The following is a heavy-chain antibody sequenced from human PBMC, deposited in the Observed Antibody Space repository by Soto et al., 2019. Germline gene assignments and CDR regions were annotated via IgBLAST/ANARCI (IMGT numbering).Heavy chain of an antibody. Sequence: ASVKVSCKVSGYTLTELSMHWVRQAPGKGLEWMGGFDPEDGETIYAQKFQGRVTMTEDTSTDTAYMELSSLRSEDTAVYYCATSGEATTRDAFDIWGQGTMVTVSS. CDR2: FDPEDGET. CDR3: ATSGEATTRDAFDI. J-gene: IGHJ3*02. V-gene: IGHV1-24*01. CDR1: GYTLTELS. D-gene: IGHD1-26*01.